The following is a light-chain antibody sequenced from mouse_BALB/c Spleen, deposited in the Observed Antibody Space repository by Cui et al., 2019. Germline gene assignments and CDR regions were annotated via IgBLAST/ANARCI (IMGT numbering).Light chain of an antibody. CDR1: QNINVW. V-gene: IGKV10-94*01. Sequence: DIQMNQSPSSLSASLGDTITITCHASQNINVWLSWYQQKPGNIPKLLIYKASNLHTGVPSRFSGSGSRTGFTLTISSLQPEDIATYYCQQSQSYPRTFGGGTKLEIK. CDR3: QQSQSYPRT. J-gene: IGKJ1*01. CDR2: KAS.